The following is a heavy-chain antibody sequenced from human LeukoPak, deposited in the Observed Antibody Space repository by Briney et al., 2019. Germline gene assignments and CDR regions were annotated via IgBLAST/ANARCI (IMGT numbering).Heavy chain of an antibody. V-gene: IGHV3-48*01. CDR1: GFTFSSYS. CDR2: ISSSSSTI. CDR3: ARGVRQQLPFLAFDY. J-gene: IGHJ4*02. Sequence: PGGSLRLSCAASGFTFSSYSMTWVRQAPGKGLEWVSYISSSSSTIYYADSVKGRFTISRDNAKNSLYLQMNSLRAEDTAVYYCARGVRQQLPFLAFDYWGQGTLVTVSS. D-gene: IGHD6-13*01.